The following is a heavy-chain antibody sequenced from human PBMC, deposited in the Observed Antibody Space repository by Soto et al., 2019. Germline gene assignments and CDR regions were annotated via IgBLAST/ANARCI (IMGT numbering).Heavy chain of an antibody. J-gene: IGHJ4*02. CDR2: IYHSGST. Sequence: QLQLQESGSGLVKPSQTLSLTCAVSGGSISSGGYSWSWIRQPPGKGLEWIGYIYHSGSTYYNPSLNSRVTISVDTSKHQFSLQLSSVTAAHTPVNSSARAPDYWAQGTLVTVSS. CDR1: GGSISSGGYS. V-gene: IGHV4-30-2*01. CDR3: ARAPDY.